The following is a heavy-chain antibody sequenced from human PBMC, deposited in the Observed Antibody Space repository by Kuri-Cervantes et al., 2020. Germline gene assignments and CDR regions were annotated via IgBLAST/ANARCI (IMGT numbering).Heavy chain of an antibody. CDR1: GFTFSSYG. Sequence: GESLKISCAASGFTFSSYGMHWVRQAPGKGLEWVAVISYDGSNKYYADSVKGRFTISRDNSKNTLYLQINSLRAEDTAVYYCAKGDQRYYGSGIWGQGTLVTVSS. V-gene: IGHV3-30*18. J-gene: IGHJ4*02. CDR2: ISYDGSNK. D-gene: IGHD3-10*01. CDR3: AKGDQRYYGSGI.